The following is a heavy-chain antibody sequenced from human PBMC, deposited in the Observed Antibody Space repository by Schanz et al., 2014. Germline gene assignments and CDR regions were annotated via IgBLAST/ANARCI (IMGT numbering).Heavy chain of an antibody. J-gene: IGHJ4*02. CDR3: ARDGEAAAGCDY. Sequence: QVQLVQSGAEVKKPGASVKVSCQASGYTFAGHAVHWVRQAPGQGPEWVGWMNPNSGNTGYAQKFQGRVTMTRHTSISTAYMELSSLRSEDTAVYYCARDGEAAAGCDYWGQGTLVTVSS. CDR2: MNPNSGNT. D-gene: IGHD6-13*01. CDR1: GYTFAGHA. V-gene: IGHV1-8*02.